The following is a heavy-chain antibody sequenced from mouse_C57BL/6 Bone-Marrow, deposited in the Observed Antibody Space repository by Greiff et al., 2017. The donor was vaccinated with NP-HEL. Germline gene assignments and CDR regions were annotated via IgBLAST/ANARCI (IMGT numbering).Heavy chain of an antibody. CDR2: INPSTGGT. J-gene: IGHJ2*01. CDR3: ARPLFYYDLDY. Sequence: EVQLVESGPELVKPGASVKISCKASGYSFTGYYMNWVKQSPEKSLEWIGEINPSTGGTTYNQKFKAKATLTVDKSSSTAYMQLKSLTSEDSAVYYCARPLFYYDLDYWGQGTTLTVSS. CDR1: GYSFTGYY. V-gene: IGHV1-42*01. D-gene: IGHD2-4*01.